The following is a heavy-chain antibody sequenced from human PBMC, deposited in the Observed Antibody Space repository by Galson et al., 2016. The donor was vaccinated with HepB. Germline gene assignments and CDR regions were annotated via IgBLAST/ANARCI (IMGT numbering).Heavy chain of an antibody. D-gene: IGHD6-19*01. CDR1: GYSFTSHP. Sequence: SVKVSCKASGYSFTSHPLSWVRQAPGQGLEWMGWISTYNGDTHYAQKLQGRVTMTTDTSTSTAYMELRSLRSDDTAVYYCAREGADRSGWYMIGDSWGQGTLVTVSS. J-gene: IGHJ4*02. CDR2: ISTYNGDT. V-gene: IGHV1-18*01. CDR3: AREGADRSGWYMIGDS.